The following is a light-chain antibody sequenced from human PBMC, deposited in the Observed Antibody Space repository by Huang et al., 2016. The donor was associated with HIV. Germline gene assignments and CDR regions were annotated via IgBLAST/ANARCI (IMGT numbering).Light chain of an antibody. J-gene: IGKJ2*01. CDR1: QSVSRTY. V-gene: IGKV3-20*01. CDR3: QQCGSSPPT. Sequence: EIVLTQSPGTLSSSPGETVTLSCRASQSVSRTYLDWYQQRPGQAPRLLIYGTSSRATGMPDRFSGSGSGTDFALTISRLESEDFAVYYCQQCGSSPPTFGQGTNLEIK. CDR2: GTS.